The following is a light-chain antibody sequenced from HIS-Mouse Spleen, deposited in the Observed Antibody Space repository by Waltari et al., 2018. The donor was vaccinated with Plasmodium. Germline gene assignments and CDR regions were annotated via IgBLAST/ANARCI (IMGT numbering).Light chain of an antibody. Sequence: SYELTQPHPVSVSPRQTARITCSGDALPQKYAYWNQQKSGQAPVLVIYEDSKRPSGNPERFSGSSSGTMATLTISGAQVEDEADYYCYSTDSSGNHRVFGGGTKLTVL. J-gene: IGLJ3*02. CDR2: EDS. V-gene: IGLV3-10*01. CDR1: ALPQKY. CDR3: YSTDSSGNHRV.